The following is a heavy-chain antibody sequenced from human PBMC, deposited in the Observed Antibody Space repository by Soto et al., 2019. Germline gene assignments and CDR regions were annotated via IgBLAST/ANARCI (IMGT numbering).Heavy chain of an antibody. V-gene: IGHV3-21*01. CDR3: ARDAIFGVAKDDY. D-gene: IGHD3-3*01. J-gene: IGHJ4*02. CDR2: ISSSSSYI. CDR1: GFTFSSYS. Sequence: EVQLVESGGGLVKPGGSLRLSCAASGFTFSSYSMNWVRQAPGKGLEWVSSISSSSSYIYYADSVKGRFTISRDNAKNSLYLQMNSLRAEDTAGYYCARDAIFGVAKDDYWGQGTLVTVSS.